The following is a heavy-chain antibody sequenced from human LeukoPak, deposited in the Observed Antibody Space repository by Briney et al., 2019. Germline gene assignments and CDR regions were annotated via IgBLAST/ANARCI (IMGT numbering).Heavy chain of an antibody. CDR1: GFTFSSYA. CDR2: ISDSGGST. J-gene: IGHJ4*02. V-gene: IGHV3-23*01. D-gene: IGHD5-18*01. CDR3: AKLSADTTIVAY. Sequence: QPGGSLRLSCAASGFTFSSYALNWVRQAPGKGLEWVSVISDSGGSTYYADSVKGRLTISRDNSKNTLYLQMNSLRAEDTAVYYCAKLSADTTIVAYWGQGTLVTVSS.